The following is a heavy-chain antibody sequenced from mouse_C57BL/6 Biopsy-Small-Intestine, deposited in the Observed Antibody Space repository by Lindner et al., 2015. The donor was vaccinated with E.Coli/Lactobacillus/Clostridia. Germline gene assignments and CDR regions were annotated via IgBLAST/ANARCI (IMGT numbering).Heavy chain of an antibody. CDR2: INPNYGTT. CDR3: ARDYGSSSWFAY. D-gene: IGHD1-1*01. Sequence: QLQESGAELMKPGASVKLSCKATGYTFTGYWIEWVKQSNGKSLEWIGVINPNYGTTSYNQKFKGKATLTVDQSSSTAYMQLNSLTSEDSAVYYCARDYGSSSWFAYWGQGTLVTVSA. CDR1: GYTFTGYW. J-gene: IGHJ3*01. V-gene: IGHV1-39*01.